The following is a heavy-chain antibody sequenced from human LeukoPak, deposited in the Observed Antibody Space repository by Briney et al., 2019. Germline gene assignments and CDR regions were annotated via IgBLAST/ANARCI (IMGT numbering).Heavy chain of an antibody. CDR1: GGSISSGGYY. D-gene: IGHD3-10*01. Sequence: PSETLSLTCTVSGGSISSGGYYWSWIRQPPGKGLEWIGYIYHSGSTYYNPSLKSRVTISVDRSKNQFSLKLSSVTAADTAVYYCAREFPLKNPRITMVRGVTPFDYWGQGTLVTVSS. CDR3: AREFPLKNPRITMVRGVTPFDY. CDR2: IYHSGST. J-gene: IGHJ4*02. V-gene: IGHV4-30-2*01.